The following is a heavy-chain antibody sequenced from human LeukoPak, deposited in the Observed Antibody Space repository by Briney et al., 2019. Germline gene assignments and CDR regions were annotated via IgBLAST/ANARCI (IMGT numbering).Heavy chain of an antibody. V-gene: IGHV4-59*01. CDR3: ARDRGYDYVWGSYRYDY. CDR2: IYYSGST. CDR1: GGSISSYY. J-gene: IGHJ4*02. D-gene: IGHD3-16*02. Sequence: SETLSLTCTVSGGSISSYYWSWIRQPPGKGLEWIGYIYYSGSTNYNPSLKSRVTISVDTSKNQFSLKLSSVTAAGTTVYYCARDRGYDYVWGSYRYDYWGQGTLVTVSS.